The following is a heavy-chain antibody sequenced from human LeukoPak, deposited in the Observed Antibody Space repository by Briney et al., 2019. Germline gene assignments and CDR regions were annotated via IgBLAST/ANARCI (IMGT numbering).Heavy chain of an antibody. V-gene: IGHV3-33*08. Sequence: PGGSLRLSCEGSAFIFSGHWMNWVRQAPGKGLEWVAVIWYDGSNKYYADSVKGRFTISRDNSKNTLYLQMNSLRAEDTAVYYCARVHFSSSPYFDYWGQGTLVTVSS. D-gene: IGHD6-6*01. CDR2: IWYDGSNK. J-gene: IGHJ4*02. CDR1: AFIFSGHW. CDR3: ARVHFSSSPYFDY.